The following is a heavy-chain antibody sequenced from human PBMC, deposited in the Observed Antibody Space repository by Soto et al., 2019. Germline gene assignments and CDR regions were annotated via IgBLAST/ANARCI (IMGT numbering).Heavy chain of an antibody. Sequence: QVQLVESGGGVVQPGRSLTLSCVASGFTFRSYGMQWVRQAPGKGLEWVALISDDGSNKYYADSVKGRFTISRDNSKNTLHLQMNSLRAEDTAVFYCVGGYYFGDYWGQGTLVTVSS. CDR1: GFTFRSYG. J-gene: IGHJ4*02. CDR3: VGGYYFGDY. V-gene: IGHV3-30*03. D-gene: IGHD3-22*01. CDR2: ISDDGSNK.